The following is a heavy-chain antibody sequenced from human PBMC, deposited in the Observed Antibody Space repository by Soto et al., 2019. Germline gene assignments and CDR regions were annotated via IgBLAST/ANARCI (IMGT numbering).Heavy chain of an antibody. CDR3: ARVSRRGYDLIGFPTRAMDV. CDR1: GFTFSSYW. V-gene: IGHV3-74*01. Sequence: EVQLVESGGGLVQPGGSLRLSCAASGFTFSSYWMHWVRQAPGKGLVWVSRINSDGSSTSYADSVKGRFTISRDNAKNTLYLQMNSLRAEHTTVYYCARVSRRGYDLIGFPTRAMDVWGKGTTVTVS. D-gene: IGHD5-12*01. CDR2: INSDGSST. J-gene: IGHJ6*04.